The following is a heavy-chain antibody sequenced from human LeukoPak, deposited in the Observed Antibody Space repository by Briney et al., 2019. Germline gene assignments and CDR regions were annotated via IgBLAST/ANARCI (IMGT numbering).Heavy chain of an antibody. Sequence: PSETLSLTCTVSGGAIRSHYWNWIRQPAGKGLEWIGRIYSSGYTNDNPFLKSRITMSVDMSKNQFSLRLNSVTAADTAVYDCARGEHSVDYWGQGTLVTVSS. CDR1: GGAIRSHY. CDR3: ARGEHSVDY. V-gene: IGHV4-4*07. CDR2: IYSSGYT. J-gene: IGHJ4*02. D-gene: IGHD1/OR15-1a*01.